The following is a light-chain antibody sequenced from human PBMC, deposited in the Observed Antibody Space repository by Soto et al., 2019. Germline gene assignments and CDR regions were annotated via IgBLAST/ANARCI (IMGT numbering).Light chain of an antibody. Sequence: EILLTPSTCTPSFSPGEKGPPPFRASQSVGTSLAWYQQKPGQAPRLLIYGASNRATGIPDRFSGSGSGTDFTLTISKLEPEDFAVYHCQQYGGSPRTFGQGTKV. J-gene: IGKJ1*01. CDR1: QSVGTS. V-gene: IGKV3-20*01. CDR3: QQYGGSPRT. CDR2: GAS.